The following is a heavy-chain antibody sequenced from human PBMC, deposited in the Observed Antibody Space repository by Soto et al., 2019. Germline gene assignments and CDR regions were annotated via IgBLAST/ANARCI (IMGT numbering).Heavy chain of an antibody. J-gene: IGHJ4*02. CDR1: GFPFTTYG. CDR3: VGGQYYFDY. V-gene: IGHV3-30*03. CDR2: ISCDGSNK. D-gene: IGHD3-10*01. Sequence: QVQLVESGGGVVQPGRSLRLSCAASGFPFTTYGMHWVREGPGKGLEWVAVISCDGSNKYYADSVKGRFTISRDNSKNTLYLQMNRLRPEDRALYYCVGGQYYFDYRGQGTLVTVSS.